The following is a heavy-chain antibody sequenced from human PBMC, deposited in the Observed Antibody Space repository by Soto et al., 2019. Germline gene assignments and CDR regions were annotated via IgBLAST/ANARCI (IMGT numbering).Heavy chain of an antibody. Sequence: QITLKESGPTLVKPTQTLTLTCTFSGFSLSTSGVDVGWIRQPPGKALEWLALIYWDDDKRYSPSLKSRLTITKDTSKNQVVLTMNTMDPLDTATYYCAHRRPYSNSPEYFFDYWGQGTLVTVSS. V-gene: IGHV2-5*02. CDR3: AHRRPYSNSPEYFFDY. CDR1: GFSLSTSGVD. J-gene: IGHJ4*02. D-gene: IGHD6-6*01. CDR2: IYWDDDK.